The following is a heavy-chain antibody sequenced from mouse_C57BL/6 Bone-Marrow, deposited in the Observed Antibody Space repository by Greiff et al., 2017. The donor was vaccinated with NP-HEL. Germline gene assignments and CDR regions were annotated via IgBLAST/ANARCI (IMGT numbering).Heavy chain of an antibody. CDR3: ARSFITTVVGVDYFDY. Sequence: VQLQQSGPELVKPGASVKISCKASGYTFTDYYMNWVKQSHGKSLEWIGDINPNNGGTSYNQKFKGKATLTVDKSSSTAYMELRSLTSEDSAVYYCARSFITTVVGVDYFDYWGQGTTLTVSS. D-gene: IGHD1-1*01. V-gene: IGHV1-26*01. CDR1: GYTFTDYY. CDR2: INPNNGGT. J-gene: IGHJ2*01.